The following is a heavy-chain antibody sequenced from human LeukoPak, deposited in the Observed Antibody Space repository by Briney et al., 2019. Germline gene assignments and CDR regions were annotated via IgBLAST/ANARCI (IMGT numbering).Heavy chain of an antibody. CDR1: GYSFTSYW. Sequence: GESLEISCKGSGYSFTSYWIGWVRQMPGKGLEWMGIIYPGDSDTRYSPSFQGQVTISADKSISTAYLQWSSLKASDTAMYYCARHRGDSGYDYREPFGAFDIWGQGTMVTVSS. CDR2: IYPGDSDT. CDR3: ARHRGDSGYDYREPFGAFDI. J-gene: IGHJ3*02. V-gene: IGHV5-51*01. D-gene: IGHD5-12*01.